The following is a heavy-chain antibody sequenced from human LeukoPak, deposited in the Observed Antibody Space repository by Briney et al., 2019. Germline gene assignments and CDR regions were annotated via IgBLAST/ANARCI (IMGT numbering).Heavy chain of an antibody. J-gene: IGHJ4*02. V-gene: IGHV3-74*01. D-gene: IGHD3-22*01. CDR1: GFTFSSYW. CDR3: ARGGLSGYYHDY. CDR2: INSDGSTT. Sequence: GRSLRLSCAASGFTFSSYWMDWVRQAPGKGLVWLSRINSDGSTTSYADSVKGRFTISRDNAKNTLYLQMNSLRAEDTAVYYCARGGLSGYYHDYWGQGTLVTASS.